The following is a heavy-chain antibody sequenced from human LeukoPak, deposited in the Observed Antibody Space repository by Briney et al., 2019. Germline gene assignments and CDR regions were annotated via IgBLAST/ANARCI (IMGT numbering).Heavy chain of an antibody. CDR3: ARAPSSSSRPFDY. D-gene: IGHD6-6*01. J-gene: IGHJ4*02. CDR1: GGSISRYY. Sequence: SETLSLTCTVSGGSISRYYWSWIRQPAGEGLEWIGRIYTSGHTNYNPSLKSRLNMSLRTSKNWFSLKLSSLTAAGTALYYCARAPSSSSRPFDYWGQGTLVTVSS. CDR2: IYTSGHT. V-gene: IGHV4-4*07.